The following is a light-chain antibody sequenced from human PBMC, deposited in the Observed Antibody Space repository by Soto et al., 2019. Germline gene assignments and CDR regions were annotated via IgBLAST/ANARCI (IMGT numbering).Light chain of an antibody. CDR3: CSYAGSSTFLV. J-gene: IGLJ2*01. CDR1: SSDVGSYNL. Sequence: QSALTQPASVSGSAGQSITISCTGTSSDVGSYNLVSWYQQHPGKAPKLMIYEVSKRPSGVSNRFSGSKSGNTASLTISGPQAEDEADYYCCSYAGSSTFLVFGGGTKVTVL. V-gene: IGLV2-23*02. CDR2: EVS.